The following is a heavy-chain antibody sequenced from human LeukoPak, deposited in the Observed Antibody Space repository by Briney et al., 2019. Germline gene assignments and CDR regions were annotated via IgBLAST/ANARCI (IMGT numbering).Heavy chain of an antibody. V-gene: IGHV1-18*01. D-gene: IGHD1-26*01. Sequence: ASVKVSCKASGYTFTSYGISWVRQGPGQGLEWMGWISAYNGNTNYAQKLQGRVTMNTDTSTSTAYMELRSLRSDDTAVYYCARRWELREGGAFDIWGQGTMVTVSS. CDR1: GYTFTSYG. J-gene: IGHJ3*02. CDR3: ARRWELREGGAFDI. CDR2: ISAYNGNT.